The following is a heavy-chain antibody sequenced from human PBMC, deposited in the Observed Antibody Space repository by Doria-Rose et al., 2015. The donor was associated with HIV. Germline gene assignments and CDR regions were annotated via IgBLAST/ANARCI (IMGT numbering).Heavy chain of an antibody. Sequence: SGPVLVKPTETLTLTCTVSGVSLSSPGMGVSRIRQPPGKALEWLANIFSDDERSYKTSLKSRLTTSGGTSKSQVVLTMTDMDPVDTATYYCARIKSSRWYHKYYFDFWGQGTLVIVSA. D-gene: IGHD6-13*01. CDR2: IFSDDER. J-gene: IGHJ4*02. V-gene: IGHV2-26*01. CDR3: ARIKSSRWYHKYYFDF. CDR1: GVSLSSPGMG.